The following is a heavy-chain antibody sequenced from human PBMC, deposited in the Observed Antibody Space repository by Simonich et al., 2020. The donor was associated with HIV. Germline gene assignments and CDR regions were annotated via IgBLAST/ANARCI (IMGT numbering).Heavy chain of an antibody. Sequence: GDGLEWIGEINHSGSTIYNPSLKSRVTISIDTSENHFSVNLTSVTAADTAVYYCAREPTVAGWYFDLWGRGTLVTVSS. CDR3: AREPTVAGWYFDL. J-gene: IGHJ2*01. D-gene: IGHD4-17*01. V-gene: IGHV4-34*01. CDR2: INHSGST.